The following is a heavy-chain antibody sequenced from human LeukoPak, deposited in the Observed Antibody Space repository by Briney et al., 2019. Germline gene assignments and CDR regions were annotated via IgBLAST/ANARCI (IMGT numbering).Heavy chain of an antibody. V-gene: IGHV3-30*02. Sequence: YLKGRFTISRDNSKNTLYLQMNSLRAEDTAVYYCAKDSKGTSTMGWGQGTLVTVSS. CDR3: AKDSKGTSTMG. J-gene: IGHJ4*02. D-gene: IGHD3-16*01.